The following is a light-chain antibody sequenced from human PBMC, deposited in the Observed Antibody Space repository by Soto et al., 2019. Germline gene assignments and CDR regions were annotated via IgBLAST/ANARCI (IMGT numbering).Light chain of an antibody. J-gene: IGKJ1*01. Sequence: EIVLTQSQATLSLSPGERSTLSCRASQSVSSYLAWYQQKPGQAPRLLIYDAYNRATGIPARFSGSGSGTDFTLTISSLEPEDFAVYYCQQRSNWPPTFGQGKKVEIK. CDR3: QQRSNWPPT. V-gene: IGKV3-11*01. CDR1: QSVSSY. CDR2: DAY.